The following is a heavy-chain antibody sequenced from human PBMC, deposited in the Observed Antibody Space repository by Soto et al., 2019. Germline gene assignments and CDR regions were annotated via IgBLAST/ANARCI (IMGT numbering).Heavy chain of an antibody. V-gene: IGHV3-53*01. D-gene: IGHD3-10*01. Sequence: EVQLVESGGGLIQPGGSLRLSCAASGFTVSSNYMSWVRQAPGKGLEWVSVIYSGGSTYYADSVKGRFTISRDNSKNTLYLQMNSLRAEDTAGYDCARDKGWYYGSGRRYGMDVWGQGTTVTVSS. J-gene: IGHJ6*02. CDR1: GFTVSSNY. CDR2: IYSGGST. CDR3: ARDKGWYYGSGRRYGMDV.